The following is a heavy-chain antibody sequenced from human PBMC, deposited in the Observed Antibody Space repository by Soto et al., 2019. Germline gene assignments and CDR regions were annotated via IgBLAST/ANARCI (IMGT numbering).Heavy chain of an antibody. V-gene: IGHV4-4*02. CDR1: GVSISSHDW. Sequence: QVQLQESGPGLVKPSGTLSLTCAVSGVSISSHDWWTWVRQPPGKGLEWIGESHQSGNTNYNSSLESRVTISPDKSKNLFSLQLNSVTVADTAVYYCATRDTGRVYWGQGTLVTVSS. CDR2: SHQSGNT. D-gene: IGHD5-18*01. J-gene: IGHJ4*02. CDR3: ATRDTGRVY.